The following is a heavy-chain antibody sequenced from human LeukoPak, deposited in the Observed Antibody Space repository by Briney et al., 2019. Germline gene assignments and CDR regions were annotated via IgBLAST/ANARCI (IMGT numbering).Heavy chain of an antibody. CDR2: IIPIFGTA. Sequence: ASVKVSCKASGGTFSSYAISWVRQAPGQGLEWMGGIIPIFGTANYAQKSQGRVTITADKSTSTAYMELSSLRSEDTAVYYCARVRAWIYYGSGSYYSQTEQANWFDPWGQGTLVTVSS. V-gene: IGHV1-69*06. J-gene: IGHJ5*02. D-gene: IGHD3-10*01. CDR1: GGTFSSYA. CDR3: ARVRAWIYYGSGSYYSQTEQANWFDP.